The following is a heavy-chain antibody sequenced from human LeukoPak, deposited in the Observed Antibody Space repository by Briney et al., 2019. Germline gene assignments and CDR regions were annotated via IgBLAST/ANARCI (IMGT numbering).Heavy chain of an antibody. CDR2: INHSGST. Sequence: SETLSLTCAVYGGSFSGYYWSWIRQPPGKGLEWIGEINHSGSTNYNPSLKSRVTISVDTSKNQFSLKLSSVTAADTAVYYCARVGAYSSSSDYYYYYYMDVWGKGTTVTVSS. V-gene: IGHV4-34*01. J-gene: IGHJ6*03. D-gene: IGHD6-6*01. CDR1: GGSFSGYY. CDR3: ARVGAYSSSSDYYYYYYMDV.